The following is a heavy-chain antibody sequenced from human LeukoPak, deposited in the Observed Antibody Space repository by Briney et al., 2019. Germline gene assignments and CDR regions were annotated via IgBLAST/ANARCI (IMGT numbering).Heavy chain of an antibody. Sequence: GGTLRLSCSASGFTFTTYGMNWVRQAPGKGLEWVSSISSTSSYIYYADSVKGRFTISRDNAKNSLYLQMNSLRAEDTAVYYCARVGIAAAGTYWFDPWGQGTLVTVSS. CDR2: ISSTSSYI. J-gene: IGHJ5*02. CDR1: GFTFTTYG. V-gene: IGHV3-21*01. CDR3: ARVGIAAAGTYWFDP. D-gene: IGHD6-13*01.